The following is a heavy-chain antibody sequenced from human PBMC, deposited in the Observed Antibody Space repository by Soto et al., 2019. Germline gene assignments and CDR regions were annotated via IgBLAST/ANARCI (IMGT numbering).Heavy chain of an antibody. Sequence: EVQLVESGGGLVKPGGSLRLSCVASGFTFSDSAMNWVRQAPGKGLEWVSSITHSSRFISYSDSVKGRFTISRDNAQNSVYLELNSLKPEDTAVYYCARGGGSLAYWGQGTRVTVSS. D-gene: IGHD1-26*01. V-gene: IGHV3-21*06. CDR2: ITHSSRFI. CDR1: GFTFSDSA. J-gene: IGHJ4*02. CDR3: ARGGGSLAY.